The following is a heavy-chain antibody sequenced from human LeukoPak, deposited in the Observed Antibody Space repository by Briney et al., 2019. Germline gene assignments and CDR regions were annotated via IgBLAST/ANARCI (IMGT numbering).Heavy chain of an antibody. D-gene: IGHD1-1*01. CDR3: ARHGLEPTSFYYYMDV. CDR2: IYYSGST. CDR1: GYSITSSYY. J-gene: IGHJ6*03. Sequence: SETLSLTCAVSGYSITSSYYWSWIRPPPGKGLEWIGYIYYSGSTNYNPSLKSRVTISVDTSKNQFSLKLSSVTAADTAVYYCARHGLEPTSFYYYMDVWGKGTTVTVSS. V-gene: IGHV4-59*08.